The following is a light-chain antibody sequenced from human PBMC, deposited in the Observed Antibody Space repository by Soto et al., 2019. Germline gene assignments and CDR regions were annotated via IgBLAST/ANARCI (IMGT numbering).Light chain of an antibody. V-gene: IGKV4-1*01. Sequence: DIVMTQSPDSLAVSLGERATINCKSSQSVLYSSNNKNYLGWYQQKPGQSPNLLIYWASTRESGVPDRFSGSGSGTEFTLTISSXQAEDGAVYYCQQYYSIPYTFGQGTKVDIK. J-gene: IGKJ2*01. CDR2: WAS. CDR1: QSVLYSSNNKNY. CDR3: QQYYSIPYT.